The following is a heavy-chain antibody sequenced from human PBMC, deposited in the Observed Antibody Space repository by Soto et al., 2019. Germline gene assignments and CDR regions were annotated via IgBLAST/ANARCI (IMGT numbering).Heavy chain of an antibody. CDR1: GGSISSGGYY. CDR3: GRDPVRIDV. Sequence: KPSETLSLTCIVSGGSISSGGYYWSWIRQHPGKGLEWIGYIYYSGSTYYNPSLKSRVSITVDTSENQFSLRLSSVTAADAAAYYCGRDPVRIDVWGQGTLVTVSS. J-gene: IGHJ4*02. CDR2: IYYSGST. V-gene: IGHV4-31*03.